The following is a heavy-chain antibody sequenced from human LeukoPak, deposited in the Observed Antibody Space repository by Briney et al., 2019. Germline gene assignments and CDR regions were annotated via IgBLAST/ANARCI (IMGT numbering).Heavy chain of an antibody. V-gene: IGHV4-34*01. J-gene: IGHJ6*02. CDR2: INHSGST. CDR3: ARALTTVTRRYGMDV. CDR1: GGSFSGYY. D-gene: IGHD4-17*01. Sequence: SETLSLTCAVYGGSFSGYYWSWIRQPPGKGLEWIGEINHSGSTNHNPSLKSRVTISVDTSKNQFSLKLSSVTAADTAVYYCARALTTVTRRYGMDVWGQGTTVTVSS.